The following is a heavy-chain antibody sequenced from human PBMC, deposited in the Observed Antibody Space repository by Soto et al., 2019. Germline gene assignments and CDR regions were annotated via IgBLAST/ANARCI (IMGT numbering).Heavy chain of an antibody. Sequence: PSETLSLTCTVSGGSISSSSNYGGWIRQSPGKGLEWIGSIYYSGSTYYNPPLKSRVTISVDTSKNQLSLKLSSVTAADTAVYYCARHGAAAVLYYFDYWGQGTPVTVSS. J-gene: IGHJ4*02. CDR1: GGSISSSSNY. D-gene: IGHD6-13*01. CDR2: IYYSGST. CDR3: ARHGAAAVLYYFDY. V-gene: IGHV4-39*01.